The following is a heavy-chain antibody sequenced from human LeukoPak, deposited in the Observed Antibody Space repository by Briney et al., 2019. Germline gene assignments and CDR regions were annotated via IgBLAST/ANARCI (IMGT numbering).Heavy chain of an antibody. D-gene: IGHD5-24*01. J-gene: IGHJ4*02. CDR3: ARLPRATIGATNYFDF. CDR2: IFYSGTT. V-gene: IGHV4-39*01. CDR1: GGSISSSSYY. Sequence: SETLSLTCTVSGGSISSSSYYWGWIRQPPGKGLEWIGTIFYSGTTYYNPSPKSRVTISVDTSKNQFSLNLSSVTAADTALYYCARLPRATIGATNYFDFWGQGTLVTVSS.